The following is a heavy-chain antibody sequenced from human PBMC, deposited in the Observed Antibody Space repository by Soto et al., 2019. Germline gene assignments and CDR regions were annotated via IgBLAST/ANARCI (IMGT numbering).Heavy chain of an antibody. CDR1: GGSISPYY. CDR3: ARLDAYNHAFDS. CDR2: IHYGGTT. V-gene: IGHV4-59*08. Sequence: QVQLQESGPGPVTPSETLSLTCTVSGGSISPYYWSWVRQPPGKGLEWIGYIHYGGTTSYSPSLKSRIXLXVXXSKNQFSLRLSSVTAADTAVYYCARLDAYNHAFDSWGQGTLVTVSS. D-gene: IGHD1-1*01. J-gene: IGHJ4*02.